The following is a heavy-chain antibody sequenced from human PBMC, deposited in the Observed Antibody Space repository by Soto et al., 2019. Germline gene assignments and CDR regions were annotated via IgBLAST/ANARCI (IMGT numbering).Heavy chain of an antibody. CDR1: GHTFTNYD. V-gene: IGHV1-18*01. D-gene: IGHD3-16*01. CDR3: AINYGTLIGANHFDY. J-gene: IGHJ4*02. Sequence: ASVKVSCKASGHTFTNYDINWVRQAPGQGLEWMGWISAYNGDTNYAQKLQGRVTMTTDTSTSTAYMELRSLRSDDTAVYYCAINYGTLIGANHFDYWGQGALVTVSS. CDR2: ISAYNGDT.